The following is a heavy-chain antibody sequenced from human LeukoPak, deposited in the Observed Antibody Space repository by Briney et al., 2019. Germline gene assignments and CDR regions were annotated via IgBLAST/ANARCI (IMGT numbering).Heavy chain of an antibody. D-gene: IGHD6-13*01. CDR1: GFTFSSYA. CDR2: ISYDGSNK. CDR3: ARERSCSWDGVGYYYYGIDV. J-gene: IGHJ6*02. V-gene: IGHV3-30-3*01. Sequence: AGSLSLSCAASGFTFSSYAMHWVRQAPGKGLEWVAVISYDGSNKYYADPVKGRITISRDNSKNPLYLQMNSLRAEGTAVYYCARERSCSWDGVGYYYYGIDVWGQGTTVTVSS.